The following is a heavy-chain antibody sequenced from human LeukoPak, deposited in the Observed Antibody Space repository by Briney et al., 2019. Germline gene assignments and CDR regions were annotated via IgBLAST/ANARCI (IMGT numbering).Heavy chain of an antibody. J-gene: IGHJ6*01. CDR2: IYHSGST. D-gene: IGHD7-27*01. CDR1: GGSISSGGYS. V-gene: IGHV4-30-2*01. CDR3: ARDRLTGGMDV. Sequence: SETLSLTCAVSGGSISSGGYSWSWIRQPPGKGLEWIGYIYHSGSTYYNPSLKSRVTISVDRPKNQFSLKLSSVTAADTAVYYCARDRLTGGMDVWGQGTTVTVSS.